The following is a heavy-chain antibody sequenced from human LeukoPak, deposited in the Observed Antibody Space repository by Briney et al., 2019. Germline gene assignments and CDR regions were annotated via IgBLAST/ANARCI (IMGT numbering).Heavy chain of an antibody. CDR3: ARVLGYYDSSGYYYSGN. CDR2: ISAYNGNT. V-gene: IGHV1-18*01. J-gene: IGHJ4*02. CDR1: SYTFTSYG. Sequence: ASVKVSCKASSYTFTSYGISWVRQAPGQGLEWMGWISAYNGNTNYAQKLQGRVTMTTDTSTSTAYMELRSLRSDDTAVYYCARVLGYYDSSGYYYSGNWGQGTLVTVSS. D-gene: IGHD3-22*01.